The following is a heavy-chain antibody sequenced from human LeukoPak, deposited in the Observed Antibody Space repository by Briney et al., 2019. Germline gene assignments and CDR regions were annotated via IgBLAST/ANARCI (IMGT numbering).Heavy chain of an antibody. D-gene: IGHD3-9*01. CDR1: GYTFTSYG. Sequence: ASVKVSCKASGYTFTSYGISWVRQAPGQGLEWMGWISAYNGNTNYAQKLQGRVTMTTDTSTSTAYMELRSLRSDDTAVYYCARARAPYYDILTGYYGFDPWGKGTLVTVSS. J-gene: IGHJ5*02. CDR3: ARARAPYYDILTGYYGFDP. CDR2: ISAYNGNT. V-gene: IGHV1-18*01.